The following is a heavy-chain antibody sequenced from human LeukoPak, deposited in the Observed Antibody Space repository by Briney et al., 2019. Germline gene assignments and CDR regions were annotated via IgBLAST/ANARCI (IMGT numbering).Heavy chain of an antibody. D-gene: IGHD3-22*01. CDR2: ISSSSSYT. V-gene: IGHV3-11*06. J-gene: IGHJ4*02. Sequence: AGGCLRLPCAASGFTFSDYYMSWIRQAPGKGLEWVSYISSSSSYTNYADSVKGRFTISRDNAKNSLYLQMNSLRAEDTAVYYCARGYYDSSGHPVFDYWGQGTLVTVSS. CDR3: ARGYYDSSGHPVFDY. CDR1: GFTFSDYY.